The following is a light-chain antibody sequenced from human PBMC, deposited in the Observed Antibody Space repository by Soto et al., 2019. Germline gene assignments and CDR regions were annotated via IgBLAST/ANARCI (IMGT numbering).Light chain of an antibody. Sequence: EIVLTQSPGTLSLSPGERATLSCRASQSVSNNYLAWYQQKPGQAPRLLIYGASNRATAIPDRFSGSGSGTDLPLNISRLEPEDFEVYYCRQYGSAGTFGQGTKVEIK. CDR3: RQYGSAGT. V-gene: IGKV3-20*01. CDR1: QSVSNNY. CDR2: GAS. J-gene: IGKJ1*01.